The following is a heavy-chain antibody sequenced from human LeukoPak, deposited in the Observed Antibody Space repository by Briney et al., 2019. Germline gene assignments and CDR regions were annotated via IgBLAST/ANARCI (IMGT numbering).Heavy chain of an antibody. J-gene: IGHJ4*02. CDR3: ARETGSAVGSTDLDY. D-gene: IGHD4-17*01. CDR2: ISYDGSNK. V-gene: IGHV3-30-3*01. Sequence: GGSLRLSCAASGFTFSSYAMHWVRQAPGKGLEWVAVISYDGSNKYFADSVKGRFTIYRDTSKNTLNLEMNSLRPEDTAVYYCARETGSAVGSTDLDYWGQGTLVTVSS. CDR1: GFTFSSYA.